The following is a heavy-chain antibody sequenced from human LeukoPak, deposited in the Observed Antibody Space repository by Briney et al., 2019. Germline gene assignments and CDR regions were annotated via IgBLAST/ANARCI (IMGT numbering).Heavy chain of an antibody. V-gene: IGHV1-69*13. CDR2: IIPIFGTA. J-gene: IGHJ4*02. Sequence: AASVKLSCKASGGTFSSYAISWVRQAPGQGLEWMGGIIPIFGTANYAQKFQGRVTITADESTSTAYMELSSLRSEDTAVYYCARDGVGATVYDYWGQGTLVTVSS. D-gene: IGHD1-26*01. CDR1: GGTFSSYA. CDR3: ARDGVGATVYDY.